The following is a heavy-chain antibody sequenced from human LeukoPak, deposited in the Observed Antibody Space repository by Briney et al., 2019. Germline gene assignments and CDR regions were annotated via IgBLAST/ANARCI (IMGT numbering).Heavy chain of an antibody. D-gene: IGHD4-17*01. CDR1: GGSISSGSYY. V-gene: IGHV4-61*02. Sequence: SETLSLTCTVSGGSISSGSYYWSWIRQPAGKGLEWIGRIYTSGSTNYNPSLKSRVTISVDTSKNQFSLKLSSVTAADTAVYYCATGVTVTIIYYYYYMDVWGKGTTVTVSS. CDR2: IYTSGST. CDR3: ATGVTVTIIYYYYYMDV. J-gene: IGHJ6*03.